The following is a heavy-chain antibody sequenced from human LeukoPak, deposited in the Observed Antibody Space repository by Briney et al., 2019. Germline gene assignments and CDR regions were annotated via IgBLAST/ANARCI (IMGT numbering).Heavy chain of an antibody. J-gene: IGHJ4*02. CDR2: IYYSGST. Sequence: PSETLSLTCTVSGGSISSYYWSWIRQPPGKGLEWIGSIYYSGSTYYNPSLKSRVTISVDTSKNQFSLKLSSVTAADTAVYYCARRNRPFDYWGQGTLVTVSS. CDR1: GGSISSYY. D-gene: IGHD1-14*01. V-gene: IGHV4-59*05. CDR3: ARRNRPFDY.